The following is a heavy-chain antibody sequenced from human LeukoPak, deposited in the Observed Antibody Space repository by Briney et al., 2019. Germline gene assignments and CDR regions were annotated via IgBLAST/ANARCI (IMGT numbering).Heavy chain of an antibody. D-gene: IGHD5-18*01. CDR1: GFPARSNY. CDR3: ARRGHGYGSPFDY. V-gene: IGHV3-66*04. J-gene: IGHJ4*02. CDR2: IYGGGNT. Sequence: GGSLRLSCAASGFPARSNYMSWVRQAPGKGLEWVSVIYGGGNTYYADSVKGRFTISRDNSKNTLDLQMNSLRAEDTAVYYCARRGHGYGSPFDYWGQGTLVTVSS.